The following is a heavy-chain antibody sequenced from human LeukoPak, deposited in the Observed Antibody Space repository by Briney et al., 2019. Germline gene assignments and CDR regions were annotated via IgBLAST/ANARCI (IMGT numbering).Heavy chain of an antibody. D-gene: IGHD1-14*01. Sequence: GGSLRLSCAASGLTFGTYNMNWVRQAPGKGLEWVSSISSTTTYIFYADSVKGRFTISRDNAKNSLYLQMNSLRAEDTAVYYCARDATTRGAFDIWGQGTMVTVSP. CDR2: ISSTTTYI. V-gene: IGHV3-21*01. CDR1: GLTFGTYN. CDR3: ARDATTRGAFDI. J-gene: IGHJ3*02.